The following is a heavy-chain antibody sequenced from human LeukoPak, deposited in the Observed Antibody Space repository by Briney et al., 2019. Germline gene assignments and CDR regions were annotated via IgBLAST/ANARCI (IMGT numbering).Heavy chain of an antibody. V-gene: IGHV3-23*01. CDR3: AKDPPHSPFED. CDR1: GFTFSTYP. Sequence: GGSLRLSCAASGFTFSTYPMTWVRQAPGKGPGWVSAITFNGGRTFYADSVKGRFTISRDNSRNTLYLQMDSLRAEDTALYFCAKDPPHSPFEDWGQGTLVTVSS. D-gene: IGHD2-15*01. CDR2: ITFNGGRT. J-gene: IGHJ4*02.